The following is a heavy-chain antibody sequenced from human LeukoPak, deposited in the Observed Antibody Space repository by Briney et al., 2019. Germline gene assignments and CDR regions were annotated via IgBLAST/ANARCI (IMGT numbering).Heavy chain of an antibody. CDR3: AREMATRTFDY. CDR1: GGSISSYY. Sequence: SETLSLTCTVSGGSISSYYWSWIRQPPGKGLKWIGYIYYSGSTNYNPSLKSRVTISVDTSKNQFSLKLSSVTAADTAVYYCAREMATRTFDYWGQGTLVAVSS. D-gene: IGHD5-24*01. CDR2: IYYSGST. V-gene: IGHV4-59*01. J-gene: IGHJ4*02.